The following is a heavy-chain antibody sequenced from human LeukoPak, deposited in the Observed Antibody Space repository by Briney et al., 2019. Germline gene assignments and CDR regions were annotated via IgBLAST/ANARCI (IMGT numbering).Heavy chain of an antibody. Sequence: SETLSLTCTVSGGSISSYYWSWIRQPPGKGLEWIGYIYYSGSTNYNPSLKSRVTISVDTSKNQFSLKLSSVTAADTAVYYCARRGGSSWYCIDYWGQGTLVTVSS. CDR3: ARRGGSSWYCIDY. CDR1: GGSISSYY. D-gene: IGHD6-13*01. V-gene: IGHV4-59*12. J-gene: IGHJ4*02. CDR2: IYYSGST.